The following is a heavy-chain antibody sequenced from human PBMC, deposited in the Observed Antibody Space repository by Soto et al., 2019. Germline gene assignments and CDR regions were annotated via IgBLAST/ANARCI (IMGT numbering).Heavy chain of an antibody. J-gene: IGHJ6*02. CDR1: GGTFSSYA. V-gene: IGHV1-69*06. CDR2: IIPIFGTA. Sequence: SVKVSCKASGGTFSSYAISWVRQAPGQGLEWMGGIIPIFGTANYAQKFQGRVTITADKSTSTAYMELSSLRSEDTAVYYCARWDTYYDFWSGYSDYYYYGMGVWGQGTTVTVSS. CDR3: ARWDTYYDFWSGYSDYYYYGMGV. D-gene: IGHD3-3*01.